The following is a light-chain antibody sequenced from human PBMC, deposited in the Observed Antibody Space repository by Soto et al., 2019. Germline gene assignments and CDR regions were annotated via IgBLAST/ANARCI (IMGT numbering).Light chain of an antibody. Sequence: VLTQSPGTLSLSPGERATLSCRTSQTVSSSHLAWYQQKVGQAPRLLIDGASSRATGIPDRFSASGSGTDFNLTISRLEPEDFAVYYCQQYGDSPLTFGGGTKVEIK. CDR3: QQYGDSPLT. V-gene: IGKV3-20*01. CDR1: QTVSSSH. J-gene: IGKJ4*01. CDR2: GAS.